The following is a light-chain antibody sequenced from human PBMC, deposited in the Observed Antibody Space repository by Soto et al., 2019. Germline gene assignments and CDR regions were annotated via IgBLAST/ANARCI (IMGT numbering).Light chain of an antibody. CDR3: CSYAGTSTPVL. V-gene: IGLV2-23*02. CDR1: SSDVGSYNV. CDR2: EVS. Sequence: QSALTQPASVSGSPGPSITISCTGTSSDVGSYNVVSWYQHHPGKVPKLMIYEVSKRPSGVSNRFSGSKSGNTASLTISGLQAEDEADYYCCSYAGTSTPVLFGGGTKLTVL. J-gene: IGLJ2*01.